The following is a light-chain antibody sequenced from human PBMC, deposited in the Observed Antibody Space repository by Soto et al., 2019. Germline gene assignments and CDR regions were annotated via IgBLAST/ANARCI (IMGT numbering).Light chain of an antibody. Sequence: DIQLTQPPSSLSASVGDRVTVTCRASQTINDYLAWFQKKEGKAPELLIYPASTLQGGVPSRFSGHGCGIEFNLTISSLQREDFATYYCHLLRAYPPTFGQGTQLEI. V-gene: IGKV1-9*01. CDR3: HLLRAYPPT. CDR2: PAS. CDR1: QTINDY. J-gene: IGKJ2*01.